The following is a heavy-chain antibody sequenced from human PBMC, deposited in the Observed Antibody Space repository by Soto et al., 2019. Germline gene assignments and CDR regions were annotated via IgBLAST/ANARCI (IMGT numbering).Heavy chain of an antibody. J-gene: IGHJ6*02. D-gene: IGHD3-3*01. CDR2: ISYDGSNK. CDR1: GFTFSSYG. Sequence: QVQLVESGGGVVQPGRSLRLSCAASGFTFSSYGMHWVRQAPGKGLEWVAVISYDGSNKYYADSVKGRFTISRDNSKNTLYLQMNSLRAEDTAVYYCAKDPRFKAFYYGMDVWGHGTTVTVSS. V-gene: IGHV3-30*18. CDR3: AKDPRFKAFYYGMDV.